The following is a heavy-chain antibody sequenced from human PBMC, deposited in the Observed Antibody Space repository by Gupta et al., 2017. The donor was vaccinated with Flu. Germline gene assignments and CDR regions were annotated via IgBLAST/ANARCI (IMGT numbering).Heavy chain of an antibody. J-gene: IGHJ4*02. CDR2: IRSKAYGGTT. V-gene: IGHV3-49*02. CDR3: TRVIVVVPAANDY. D-gene: IGHD2-2*01. Sequence: APGKGLEWVGFIRSKAYGGTTEYAASVKGRFTISRDDSKSIAYLQMNSLKTEDTAVYYCTRVIVVVPAANDYWGQGTLVTVSS.